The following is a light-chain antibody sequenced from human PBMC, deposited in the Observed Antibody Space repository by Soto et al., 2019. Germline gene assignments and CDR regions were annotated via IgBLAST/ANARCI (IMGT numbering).Light chain of an antibody. CDR1: QGISSY. Sequence: AIRMTQSPSSLSASTGDRVTITCRASQGISSYLAWYQQKPGKAPKLLIYAASTLQSGVPSRFSGSGSGTDFTLTINCLQSEDFATYYCQQYYSYPRAFGGGTKVEIK. V-gene: IGKV1-8*01. J-gene: IGKJ4*01. CDR2: AAS. CDR3: QQYYSYPRA.